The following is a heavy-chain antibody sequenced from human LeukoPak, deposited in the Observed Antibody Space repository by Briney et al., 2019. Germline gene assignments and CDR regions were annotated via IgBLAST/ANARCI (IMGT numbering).Heavy chain of an antibody. D-gene: IGHD3-10*01. CDR2: IWYDGSIK. V-gene: IGHV3-33*07. Sequence: GSSLRLTCAASGFTFSSHVLYWVRQAPGKGLECVALIWYDGSIKKYVDSVKGRFTISRDNSKNTMYLQMNSLRAQDTAVYYCARSPHGGDYFDYWGQGTLVTVSS. J-gene: IGHJ4*02. CDR1: GFTFSSHV. CDR3: ARSPHGGDYFDY.